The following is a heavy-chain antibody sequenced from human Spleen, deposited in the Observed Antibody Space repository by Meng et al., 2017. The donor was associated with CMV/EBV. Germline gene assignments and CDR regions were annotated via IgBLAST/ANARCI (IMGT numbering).Heavy chain of an antibody. CDR3: VRSGGYGGWLDY. CDR1: GYSFTSHY. Sequence: ASVKVSCKPSGYSFTSHYIHWVRQAPGQGLEWMGWINPNSGKTNYAEDFQGRVTMTRDTSISTAYMELNRLKDDDTAVYYCVRSGGYGGWLDYWGQGTLVTVSS. D-gene: IGHD5-12*01. CDR2: INPNSGKT. J-gene: IGHJ4*02. V-gene: IGHV1-2*02.